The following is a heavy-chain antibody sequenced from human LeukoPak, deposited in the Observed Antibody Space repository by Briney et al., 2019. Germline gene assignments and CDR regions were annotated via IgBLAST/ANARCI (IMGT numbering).Heavy chain of an antibody. Sequence: PGGSLRLSCAASGFSFRNYWMHWVRQAPGKGLEWVAVIWYDGSNKYYADSVKGRFTISRDNSKNTLYLQMNSLRAEDTAVYYCARDLETDYYGSGSYYKPIWPWGYYYYYGMDVWGQGTTVTVSS. J-gene: IGHJ6*02. CDR1: GFSFRNYW. D-gene: IGHD3-10*01. CDR2: IWYDGSNK. CDR3: ARDLETDYYGSGSYYKPIWPWGYYYYYGMDV. V-gene: IGHV3-33*08.